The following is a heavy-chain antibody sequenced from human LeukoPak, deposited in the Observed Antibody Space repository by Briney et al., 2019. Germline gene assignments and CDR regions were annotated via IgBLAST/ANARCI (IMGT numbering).Heavy chain of an antibody. CDR2: INPNSGGT. CDR3: ARDKTPYSGYDYPYYGMDV. Sequence: ASVKVSCKASGYTFTGYYMHWVRQAPGQGLEWMGWINPNSGGTNYVQKFQGRVTMTRDTSISTAYMELSRLRSDDTAVYYCARDKTPYSGYDYPYYGMDVWGQGTTVTVSS. CDR1: GYTFTGYY. J-gene: IGHJ6*02. D-gene: IGHD5-12*01. V-gene: IGHV1-2*02.